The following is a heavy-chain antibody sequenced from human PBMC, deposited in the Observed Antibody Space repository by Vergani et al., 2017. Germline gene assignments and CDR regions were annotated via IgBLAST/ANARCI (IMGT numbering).Heavy chain of an antibody. CDR2: IYHSGST. V-gene: IGHV4-4*02. CDR1: GGSISSSNW. Sequence: QVQLQESGPGLVKPSGTLSLTCAVSGGSISSSNWWSCVRQPPGKGLEWIGEIYHSGSTNYNPSLKSRVTISVDKSKNQFSLKLSSVTAADTAVYYCARVLRGGSGSYYFDYWGQGTLVTVSS. J-gene: IGHJ4*02. D-gene: IGHD3-10*01. CDR3: ARVLRGGSGSYYFDY.